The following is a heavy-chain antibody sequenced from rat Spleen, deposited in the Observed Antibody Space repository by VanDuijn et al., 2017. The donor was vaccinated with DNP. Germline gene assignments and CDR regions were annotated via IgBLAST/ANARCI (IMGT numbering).Heavy chain of an antibody. CDR1: GFTFSSYW. Sequence: EVQLVGSGGGLVQPGRSLKLSCEASGFTFSSYWMYWIRQAPGKGLEWVSSINIDGGSTYYLDSVKGRFTISRDNAKSTLYLQMDSLRSEDTATYYCARHETATFAYWGQGTLVTVSS. CDR2: INIDGGST. V-gene: IGHV5-58*01. CDR3: ARHETATFAY. J-gene: IGHJ3*01.